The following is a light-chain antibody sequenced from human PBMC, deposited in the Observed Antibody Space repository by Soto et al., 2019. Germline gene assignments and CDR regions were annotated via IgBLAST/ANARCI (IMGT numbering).Light chain of an antibody. CDR3: QQANSFPHT. J-gene: IGKJ2*01. V-gene: IGKV1-12*01. Sequence: DIPMTQSPSFVSASVGDRVTITCRASQGISGWLAWYQQKPGKAPKLLIYAASNLQSGVPSRFSGSGSGTDFTLTISSLQPEDFATYYCQQANSFPHTFGQGTTLEIK. CDR1: QGISGW. CDR2: AAS.